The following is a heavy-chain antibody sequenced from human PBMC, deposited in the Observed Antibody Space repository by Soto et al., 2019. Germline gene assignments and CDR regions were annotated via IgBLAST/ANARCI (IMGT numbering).Heavy chain of an antibody. V-gene: IGHV1-46*01. CDR3: ARSPPKGVVTVAYFDY. Sequence: GASVKVSCKASGYTFTSYYMHWVRQAPGQGLEWMGIINPSGGSTSYAQKFQGRVTMTRDTSTSTVYMELSSLRSEDTAVYYCARSPPKGVVTVAYFDYWGQGTLVTVSS. D-gene: IGHD2-21*02. CDR1: GYTFTSYY. CDR2: INPSGGST. J-gene: IGHJ4*02.